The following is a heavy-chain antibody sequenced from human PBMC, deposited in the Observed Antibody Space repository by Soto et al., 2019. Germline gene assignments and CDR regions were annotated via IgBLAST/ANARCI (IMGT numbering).Heavy chain of an antibody. CDR3: ARVTDY. Sequence: LSLTCAVSSGSIDNVYWWSWVRQSPGKGLEWIGVTSHGGGTNYNPSLEGRVTISVDKSKNQFSLKLSSVTAADTAVYYCARVTDYWGQGTLVTVSS. J-gene: IGHJ4*02. V-gene: IGHV4-4*02. CDR1: SGSIDNVYW. CDR2: TSHGGGT.